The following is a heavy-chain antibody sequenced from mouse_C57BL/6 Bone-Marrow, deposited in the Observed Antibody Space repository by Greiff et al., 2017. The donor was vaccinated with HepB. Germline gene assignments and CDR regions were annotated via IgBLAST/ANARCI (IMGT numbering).Heavy chain of an antibody. J-gene: IGHJ1*03. V-gene: IGHV1-81*01. Sequence: QVQLQQSGAELARPGASVKLSCKASGYTFTSYGISWVKQRTGQGLEWIGEIYPRSGNTYYNEKFKGKATLTADKSSSTAYMELRSLTSEDSAVYFCAREGDYYGSDWYFDVWGTGTTVTVSS. CDR2: IYPRSGNT. CDR1: GYTFTSYG. CDR3: AREGDYYGSDWYFDV. D-gene: IGHD1-1*01.